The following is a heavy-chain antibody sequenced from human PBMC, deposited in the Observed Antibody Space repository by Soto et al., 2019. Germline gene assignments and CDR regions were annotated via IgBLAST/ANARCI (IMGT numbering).Heavy chain of an antibody. J-gene: IGHJ5*02. D-gene: IGHD5-18*01. CDR1: GGSISSYY. Sequence: QVQLQESGPGLVKPSETLSLTCTVSGGSISSYYWSWIRQPPGKGLEWIGYIYYSGSTNYNPSLKSRVTISVDTSKNQFSLKLSSVTAADTAVYYCARHIMAAARVIWFDPWGQGTLVTVSS. CDR2: IYYSGST. CDR3: ARHIMAAARVIWFDP. V-gene: IGHV4-59*08.